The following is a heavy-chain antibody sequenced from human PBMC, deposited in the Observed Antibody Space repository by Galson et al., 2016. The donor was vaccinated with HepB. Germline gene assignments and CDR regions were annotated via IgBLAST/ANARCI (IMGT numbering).Heavy chain of an antibody. CDR3: ARGRCRSINCDAGHYFEY. J-gene: IGHJ4*02. Sequence: SLRLSCAAAGFSFSGYGMHWVRQAPGKGLEWVAVIWNDGSKTYYADSVRGRSTISRDNSKNTLYLEVNSLTAEDTAMYYCARGRCRSINCDAGHYFEYWGQGTPVTVSS. D-gene: IGHD2-2*01. CDR2: IWNDGSKT. V-gene: IGHV3-33*01. CDR1: GFSFSGYG.